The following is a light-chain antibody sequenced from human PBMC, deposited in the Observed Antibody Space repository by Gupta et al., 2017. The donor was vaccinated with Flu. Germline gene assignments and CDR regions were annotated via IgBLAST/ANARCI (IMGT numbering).Light chain of an antibody. CDR2: AAS. V-gene: IGKV1-9*01. CDR1: QDIVGY. J-gene: IGKJ4*01. CDR3: QQRSGYPILS. Sequence: SFLSASVGDRVTITCRASQDIVGYLDWYQQKPGRAPNLLLYAASTLQNGVPSRFSGSGSGTEFTLTITSLQPEDSATYYCQQRSGYPILSFGGGTMVENK.